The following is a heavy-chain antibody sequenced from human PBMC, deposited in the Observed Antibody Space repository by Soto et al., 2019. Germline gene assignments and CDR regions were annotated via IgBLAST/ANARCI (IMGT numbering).Heavy chain of an antibody. V-gene: IGHV3-7*01. CDR3: VKDNRGSY. D-gene: IGHD3-10*01. CDR1: GFTFSTCW. Sequence: EVQLVESGGGLVQPGGSLRLSCAASGFTFSTCWMMWVRQAPGKGLEWVANINQDGSERYYVDSVKGRFTISRDNAKNSLYLQMNSLRAEDTAVYYCVKDNRGSYWGQGTLATVSP. J-gene: IGHJ4*02. CDR2: INQDGSER.